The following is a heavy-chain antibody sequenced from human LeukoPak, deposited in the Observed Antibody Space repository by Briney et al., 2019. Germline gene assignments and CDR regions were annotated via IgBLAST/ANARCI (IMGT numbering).Heavy chain of an antibody. CDR1: GYTFTVYY. CDR2: INPNSGGT. D-gene: IGHD3-16*02. Sequence: EASVKVSCKASGYTFTVYYMHWVRQAPGQGLEWMGWINPNSGGTNYAQKFQGWVTMTRDTSISTAYMELSRLRSDDTAVYYCARSHDYVWGSYRYSYYYFDYWGQGTLVTVSS. V-gene: IGHV1-2*04. CDR3: ARSHDYVWGSYRYSYYYFDY. J-gene: IGHJ4*02.